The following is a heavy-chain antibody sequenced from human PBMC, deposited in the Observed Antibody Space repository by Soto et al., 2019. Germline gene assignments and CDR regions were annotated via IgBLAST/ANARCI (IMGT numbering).Heavy chain of an antibody. J-gene: IGHJ6*02. CDR3: ARRGGSSSWYNYYYYYGMDV. Sequence: GSLKISCKGSGYSFTSYWISWVRQMPGKGLEWMGRIDPSDSYTNYSPSFQGHVTISADKSISTAYLQWSSLKASDTAMYYCARRGGSSSWYNYYYYYGMDVWGQGTTVTV. CDR2: IDPSDSYT. V-gene: IGHV5-10-1*01. D-gene: IGHD6-13*01. CDR1: GYSFTSYW.